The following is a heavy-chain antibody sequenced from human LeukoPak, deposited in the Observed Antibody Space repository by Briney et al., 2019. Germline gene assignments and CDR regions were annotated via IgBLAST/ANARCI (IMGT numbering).Heavy chain of an antibody. J-gene: IGHJ4*02. CDR2: ISSSSDYI. CDR1: GFTFNSCN. V-gene: IGHV3-21*01. D-gene: IGHD2-2*01. CDR3: AKPDGPNIVVVPAASLDY. Sequence: GGSLRLSCAGSGFTFNSCNMNWVRQAPGKGLEWVSSISSSSDYIYYADSVKGRFTISRDNSKNTLYLQMNSLRAEDTAVYYCAKPDGPNIVVVPAASLDYWGQGTLVTVSS.